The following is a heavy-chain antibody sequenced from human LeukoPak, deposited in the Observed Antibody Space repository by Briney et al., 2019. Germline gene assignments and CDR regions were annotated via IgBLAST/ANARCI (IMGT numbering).Heavy chain of an antibody. CDR2: ISGSGGST. Sequence: GGSLRLSCAASGFTFSSYAMSWVRQAPGKGLEWVSAISGSGGSTYYADSVKGRFTISRDNSKNTLYLQMNSLRAEDTAVYYCAKPPYGDYYYYGMDVWGQGTTVTVSS. D-gene: IGHD4-17*01. V-gene: IGHV3-23*01. CDR1: GFTFSSYA. CDR3: AKPPYGDYYYYGMDV. J-gene: IGHJ6*02.